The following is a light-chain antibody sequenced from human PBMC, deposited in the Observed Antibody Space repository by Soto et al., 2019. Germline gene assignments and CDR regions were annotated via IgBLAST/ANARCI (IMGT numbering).Light chain of an antibody. CDR1: QSVSSY. Sequence: EIVLTQSPATLSLSPGARATLSCRASQSVSSYLAWYQHKPGQAPRLLIYDASNRATGIPARFSGSGSGTDFTLTITSLETEDFAVYYCQQRSNWPSTFGGGTKVESK. J-gene: IGKJ4*01. CDR2: DAS. V-gene: IGKV3-11*01. CDR3: QQRSNWPST.